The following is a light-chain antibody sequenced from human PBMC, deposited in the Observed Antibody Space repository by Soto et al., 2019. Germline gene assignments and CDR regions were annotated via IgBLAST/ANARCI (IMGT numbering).Light chain of an antibody. J-gene: IGLJ1*01. Sequence: QSALTQPPSVSGSPGQSVTISCTGTSSDVGSYNRVSWYQQPPGTAPKLMIYEVSNRPSGVPDRFSVSKSGSPASLTISGLHPGDEADYYSSAYTASSTHVVVTGTKV. CDR3: SAYTASSTHV. V-gene: IGLV2-18*02. CDR1: SSDVGSYNR. CDR2: EVS.